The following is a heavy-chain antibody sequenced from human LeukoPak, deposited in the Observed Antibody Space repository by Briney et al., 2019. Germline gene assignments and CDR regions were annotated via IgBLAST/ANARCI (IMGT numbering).Heavy chain of an antibody. CDR2: VSGSGGST. D-gene: IGHD2-2*02. Sequence: GGSLRLSCAASGFTFSSYAMSWVRQAPGKGLEWVSAVSGSGGSTYYADSVKGRFTISRDNSKNTLYLQMNSLRAEDTAVYYCAKGGCSSTSCYSGYAFDIWGQGTMVTVSS. CDR1: GFTFSSYA. CDR3: AKGGCSSTSCYSGYAFDI. J-gene: IGHJ3*02. V-gene: IGHV3-23*01.